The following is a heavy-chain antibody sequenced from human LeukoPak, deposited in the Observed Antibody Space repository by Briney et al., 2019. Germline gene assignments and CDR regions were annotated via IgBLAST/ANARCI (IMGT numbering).Heavy chain of an antibody. J-gene: IGHJ4*02. CDR2: VILQVST. CDR3: AREGGPYRPLDY. Sequence: SGPLSLICGVSVGSLTLTNYWTWVRQPPGEGLEWIEEVILQVSTNSNPSLMGPVAISLDKTEKHISLQLSSVTAADTALYYCAREGGPYRPLDYSGQGTLGSVSS. V-gene: IGHV4-4*02. CDR1: VGSLTLTNY.